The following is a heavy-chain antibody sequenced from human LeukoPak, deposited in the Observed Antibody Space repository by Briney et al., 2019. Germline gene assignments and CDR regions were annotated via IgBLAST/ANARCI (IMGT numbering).Heavy chain of an antibody. V-gene: IGHV1-69*04. J-gene: IGHJ5*02. CDR3: ARDRPGYSGYDDQGVDWFDP. D-gene: IGHD5-12*01. Sequence: SVKVSCKAFGGTFSSYTISWVRQAPGQGLEWMGRIIPILGIANYAQKFQGRVTITADKSTSTAYMELSSLRSEDTAVYYCARDRPGYSGYDDQGVDWFDPWGQRTLVTVSS. CDR2: IIPILGIA. CDR1: GGTFSSYT.